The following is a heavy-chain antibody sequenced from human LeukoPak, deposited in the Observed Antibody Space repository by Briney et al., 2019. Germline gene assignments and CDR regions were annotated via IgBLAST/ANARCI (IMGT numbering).Heavy chain of an antibody. CDR2: INHSGST. CDR1: GGSFSGYC. Sequence: SETLSLTCTVYGGSFSGYCWSWIRQPPGKGLEWVGEINHSGSTNYNPSPQSRVTISVDTYKNQFSLKLTSMTAADTVVYYCARDLNGDYIRYFDYWGQGTLVTVSS. J-gene: IGHJ4*02. V-gene: IGHV4-34*01. CDR3: ARDLNGDYIRYFDY. D-gene: IGHD4-17*01.